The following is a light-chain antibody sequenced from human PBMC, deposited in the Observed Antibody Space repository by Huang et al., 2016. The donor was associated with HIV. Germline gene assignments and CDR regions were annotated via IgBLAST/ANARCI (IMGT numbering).Light chain of an antibody. CDR3: QQSYSIPPT. J-gene: IGKJ2*01. CDR1: QSFNTY. V-gene: IGKV1-39*01. CDR2: GAS. Sequence: DIQMTQSPSSLSASVGDRVTISCRASQSFNTYLNWYQQKPGTAPKLLIYGASNLQSGVPSRFSGSGSETDFTLTISSLQPEDFATYYCQQSYSIPPTFGQGTKLEIK.